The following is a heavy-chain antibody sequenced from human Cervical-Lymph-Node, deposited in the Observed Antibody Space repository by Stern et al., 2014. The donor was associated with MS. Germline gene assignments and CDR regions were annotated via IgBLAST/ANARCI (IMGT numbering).Heavy chain of an antibody. CDR2: IYYSGST. Sequence: QLQLQESGPGLVKPSETLSLTCTVSGGSVSSGSYYWSWIRQPPGKGLAWVGYIYYSGSTNYNPSLKSRVTISVDTSKNQFSLKLSSVTAADTAVYYCARGGSGWTNWFDPWGQGTLVTVSS. CDR1: GGSVSSGSYY. D-gene: IGHD6-19*01. V-gene: IGHV4-61*01. J-gene: IGHJ5*02. CDR3: ARGGSGWTNWFDP.